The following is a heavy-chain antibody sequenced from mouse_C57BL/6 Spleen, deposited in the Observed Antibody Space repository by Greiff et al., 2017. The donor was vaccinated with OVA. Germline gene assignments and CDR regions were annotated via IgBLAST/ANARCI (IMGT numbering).Heavy chain of an antibody. V-gene: IGHV5-6*01. CDR1: GFTFSSYG. CDR3: ARGTTVVASYYFDY. CDR2: ISSGGSYT. D-gene: IGHD1-1*01. J-gene: IGHJ2*01. Sequence: EVQLQESGGDLVKPGGSLKLSCAASGFTFSSYGMSWVRQTPDKRLEWVATISSGGSYTYYPDSVKGRFTISRDNAKNTLYLQMSSLKSEDTAMYYCARGTTVVASYYFDYWGQGTTLTVSS.